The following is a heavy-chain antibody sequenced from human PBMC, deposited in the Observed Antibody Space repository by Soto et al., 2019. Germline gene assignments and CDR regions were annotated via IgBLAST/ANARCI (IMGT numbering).Heavy chain of an antibody. D-gene: IGHD5-12*01. V-gene: IGHV1-8*01. J-gene: IGHJ4*02. Sequence: ASVKVSCKSSGYSFTNYDINWVRQAPGQGLEWMGWMSPNSGNTGYAQKFEGRVTMTRDTSTNTAYLELRSLTSDDTALYYCARLFKHYRGYTYLFAVWGQGTLVTVSS. CDR1: GYSFTNYD. CDR2: MSPNSGNT. CDR3: ARLFKHYRGYTYLFAV.